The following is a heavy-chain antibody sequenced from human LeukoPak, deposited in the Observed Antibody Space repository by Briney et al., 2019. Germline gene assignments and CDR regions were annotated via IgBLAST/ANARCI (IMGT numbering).Heavy chain of an antibody. CDR1: GFTFSSYS. Sequence: GGSLRLSCAASGFTFSSYSMNWVRQAPGKGLEWVSSISSSSSYIYYADSVKGRFTISRDNAKNSLYLQMNSLRAEDTAVYYCARVRYGSGSYSFPGPFDYWGQGTLVTVSS. D-gene: IGHD3-10*01. CDR3: ARVRYGSGSYSFPGPFDY. CDR2: ISSSSSYI. J-gene: IGHJ4*02. V-gene: IGHV3-21*01.